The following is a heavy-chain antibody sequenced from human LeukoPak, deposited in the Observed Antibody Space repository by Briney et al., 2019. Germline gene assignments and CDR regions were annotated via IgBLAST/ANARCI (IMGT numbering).Heavy chain of an antibody. J-gene: IGHJ4*02. CDR2: IYPGDSDT. CDR3: ARRDGTLGHFDC. CDR1: GYSFTSYW. V-gene: IGHV5-51*01. Sequence: GESMKFSCKGSGYSFTSYWIGWVRQLPGKGLEWMGIIYPGDSDTRYSPSFQGQVTMSADKSISTAYLQWSSLKASDTAMYYCARRDGTLGHFDCWGQGTLVTVSS. D-gene: IGHD1-26*01.